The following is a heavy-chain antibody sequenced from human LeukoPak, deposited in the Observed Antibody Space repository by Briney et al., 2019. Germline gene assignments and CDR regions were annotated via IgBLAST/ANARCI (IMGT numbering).Heavy chain of an antibody. CDR2: IIPILGIA. D-gene: IGHD6-6*01. J-gene: IGHJ6*02. Sequence: ASVKVSCKASGGTCSSYAISWVRQAPGQGLEWMGRIIPILGIANYAQKFQGRVTITADKSTSTAYMELSSLRSEDTAVYYCASSSSFHYYYGMDVWGQGTTVTVSS. CDR3: ASSSSFHYYYGMDV. V-gene: IGHV1-69*04. CDR1: GGTCSSYA.